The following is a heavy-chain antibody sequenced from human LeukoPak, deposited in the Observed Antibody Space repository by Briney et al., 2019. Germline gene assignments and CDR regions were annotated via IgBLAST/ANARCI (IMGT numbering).Heavy chain of an antibody. CDR1: GYTFTGYY. D-gene: IGHD3-22*01. CDR2: INPNSGGT. CDR3: ARALLHYYDSSGYGRGHDAFDI. Sequence: ASVKVSCKASGYTFTGYYMHWVRQAPGQGLEWMGWINPNSGGTNYAQKFQGRVTMTRDTSISTAYMELSRLRSDDTAVYYCARALLHYYDSSGYGRGHDAFDIWGQGTMVTVSS. V-gene: IGHV1-2*02. J-gene: IGHJ3*02.